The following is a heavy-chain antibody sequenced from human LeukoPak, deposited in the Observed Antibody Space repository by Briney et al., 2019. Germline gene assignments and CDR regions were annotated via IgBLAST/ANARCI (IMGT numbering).Heavy chain of an antibody. CDR1: GFTFSSYA. D-gene: IGHD4-17*01. J-gene: IGHJ6*02. V-gene: IGHV3-30-3*01. CDR3: ANGSPYGDYDTDWSTDGMDV. Sequence: GGSLRLSCAASGFTFSSYAMHWVRQAPGKGLEWVAVTSFDGSEMFFADSVKGRFTISRDNSKNTLYLQMNSLRAEDTAVYYCANGSPYGDYDTDWSTDGMDVWGQGSTVTVSS. CDR2: TSFDGSEM.